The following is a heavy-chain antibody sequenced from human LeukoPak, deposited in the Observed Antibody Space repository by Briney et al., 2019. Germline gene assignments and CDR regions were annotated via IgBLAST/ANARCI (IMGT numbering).Heavy chain of an antibody. CDR3: ARLRYDGSGYYSISDY. CDR1: GFTFSSYS. Sequence: GGSLRLSCAASGFTFSSYSMNWVRQAPGKGLEWVSSITRSSNYKYYTESVKGRFTISRDNAKNSLYLQLNSLRAEDTAVHYCARLRYDGSGYYSISDYWGQGTLVTVSS. J-gene: IGHJ4*02. CDR2: ITRSSNYK. V-gene: IGHV3-21*01. D-gene: IGHD3-22*01.